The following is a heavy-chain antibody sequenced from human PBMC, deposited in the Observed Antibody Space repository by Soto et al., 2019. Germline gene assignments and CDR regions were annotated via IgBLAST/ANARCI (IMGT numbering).Heavy chain of an antibody. D-gene: IGHD2-15*01. CDR2: INHSGST. V-gene: IGHV4-34*01. CDR1: GGSFSGYY. Sequence: SETLSLTCAVYGGSFSGYYWSWIRQPPGKGLEWIGEINHSGSTNYNPSLKSRVTISVDTSKNQFSLKLSSVTAADTAVYYCARGRGYCSGGSCEVRLDYWGQGTLVTVSS. J-gene: IGHJ4*02. CDR3: ARGRGYCSGGSCEVRLDY.